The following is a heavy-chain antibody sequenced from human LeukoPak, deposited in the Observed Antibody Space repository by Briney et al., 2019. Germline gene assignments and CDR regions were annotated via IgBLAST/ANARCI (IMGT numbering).Heavy chain of an antibody. CDR3: ARGSSSWSTLFDY. D-gene: IGHD6-13*01. CDR2: IYYSGST. Sequence: SQTLSLTCTVSGGSISSSSYYWGWIRQPPGKGLEWIGYIYYSGSTNYNPSPKSRVTISVDTSKNQFSLKLSSVTAADTAVYYCARGSSSWSTLFDYWGQGTLVTVSS. CDR1: GGSISSSSYY. V-gene: IGHV4-61*05. J-gene: IGHJ4*02.